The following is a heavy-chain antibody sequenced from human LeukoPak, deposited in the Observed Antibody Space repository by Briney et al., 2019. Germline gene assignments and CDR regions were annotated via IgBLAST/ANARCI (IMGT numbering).Heavy chain of an antibody. CDR1: GYTFTGYY. CDR3: AMFTYYDLWSGHPESDFDY. CDR2: INPNSCGT. J-gene: IGHJ4*02. Sequence: ASVKVSCKTSGYTFTGYYMHWVRQAPGQGLEWMGWINPNSCGTNYAQKCQGRVTMTRDTSISTAYMELSRLRSDAMGVYYCAMFTYYDLWSGHPESDFDYWGQGTLVTVSS. D-gene: IGHD3-3*01. V-gene: IGHV1-2*02.